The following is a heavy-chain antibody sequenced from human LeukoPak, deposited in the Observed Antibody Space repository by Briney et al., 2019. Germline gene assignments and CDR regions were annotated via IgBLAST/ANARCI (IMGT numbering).Heavy chain of an antibody. CDR2: ISASGGIT. D-gene: IGHD3-10*01. J-gene: IGHJ6*02. CDR3: AKRDDYYGSVSEFINFYYAVDV. V-gene: IGHV3-23*01. Sequence: GGSLRLSCEASGFTFSRYAMSWVRQAPGKGLELVSHISASGGITNYADSVKGRFTVSRDNSKNTLYMLMSSLRAEDTAIYYCAKRDDYYGSVSEFINFYYAVDVWGQGTTVTVSS. CDR1: GFTFSRYA.